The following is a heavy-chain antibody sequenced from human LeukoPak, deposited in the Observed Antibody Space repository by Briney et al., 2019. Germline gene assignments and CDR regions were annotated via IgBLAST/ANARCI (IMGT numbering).Heavy chain of an antibody. D-gene: IGHD2-2*02. CDR1: GGSISSYY. CDR3: ARGLRYCSSTSCYTLPVDP. V-gene: IGHV4-59*12. Sequence: SETLSLTCTVSGGSISSYYWSWIRQPPGKGLEWIGYIYYSGSTNYNPSLKSRVTISVDTSKNLFSLKLSSVTAADTAVYYCARGLRYCSSTSCYTLPVDPWGQGTLVTVSS. J-gene: IGHJ5*02. CDR2: IYYSGST.